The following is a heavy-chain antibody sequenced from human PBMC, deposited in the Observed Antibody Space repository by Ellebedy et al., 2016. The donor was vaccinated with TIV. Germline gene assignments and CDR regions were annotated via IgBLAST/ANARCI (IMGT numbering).Heavy chain of an antibody. V-gene: IGHV3-48*04. Sequence: GGSLRLSCAASGFTFSPYAMNWVRQAPGKGLEWVSYISGSSLTKNYADSVKGRFSISRDNAKNSLYLQMHSLRVEDTAVYYCARDIAWGNERMNDAFDLWGQGIMVIVSS. CDR3: ARDIAWGNERMNDAFDL. CDR2: ISGSSLTK. J-gene: IGHJ3*01. D-gene: IGHD7-27*01. CDR1: GFTFSPYA.